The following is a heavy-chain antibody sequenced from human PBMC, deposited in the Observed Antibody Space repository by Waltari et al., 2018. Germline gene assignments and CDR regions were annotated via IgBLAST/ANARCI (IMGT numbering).Heavy chain of an antibody. CDR1: GGSISSSSYY. CDR3: ARRARSGGHFDY. V-gene: IGHV4-39*07. CDR2: IYYSGST. Sequence: QLQLQESGPGLVKPSKTLSLTCTVSGGSISSSSYYWGWLRQPPGKGLEWIGSIYYSGSTYYNPSLKSRVTISVDTSKNQFSLNLSSVTAADTAVYYCARRARSGGHFDYWGQGTLVTVSS. D-gene: IGHD3-16*01. J-gene: IGHJ4*02.